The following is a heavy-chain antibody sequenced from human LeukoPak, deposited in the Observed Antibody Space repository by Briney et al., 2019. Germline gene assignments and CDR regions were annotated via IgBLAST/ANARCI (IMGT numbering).Heavy chain of an antibody. V-gene: IGHV3-23*01. CDR1: GFTFSTYA. Sequence: GGSLRLSCAASGFTFSTYAVNWVRQAPGKGLEWVSAITGSGGATYYADSVKGRFTISRDNSKNTLYLQMNSLRAEDTAVYYCAKEPLEYSSPFDYWGQGTLVTVSS. J-gene: IGHJ4*02. CDR2: ITGSGGAT. CDR3: AKEPLEYSSPFDY. D-gene: IGHD6-6*01.